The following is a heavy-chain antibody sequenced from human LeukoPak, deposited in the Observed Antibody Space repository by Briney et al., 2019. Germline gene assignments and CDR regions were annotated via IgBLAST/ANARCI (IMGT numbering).Heavy chain of an antibody. J-gene: IGHJ6*03. CDR1: GDSVSSTNAA. CDR3: ARSRSPAIGSSYYYYVDV. V-gene: IGHV6-1*01. CDR2: TYYRSKWYS. D-gene: IGHD3-10*01. Sequence: SQTLSLSCAISGDSVSSTNAAWNWLRQSPSRGLEWLGRTYYRSKWYSDYAVSVRGRITINPDTSKDQFSLQVNSVTPEDSAVYYCARSRSPAIGSSYYYYVDVWDKGTTVTVSS.